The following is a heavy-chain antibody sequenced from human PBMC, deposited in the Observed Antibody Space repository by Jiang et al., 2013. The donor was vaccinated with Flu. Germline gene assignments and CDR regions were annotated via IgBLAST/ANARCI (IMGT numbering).Heavy chain of an antibody. CDR3: ARELIDSSGYYWFFDI. Sequence: KGLEWIGYIYYSGSTYYNPSLKSRVTISVDTSKNQFSLKLSSVTAADTAVYYCARELIDSSGYYWFFDIWGQGTMVTVSS. D-gene: IGHD3-22*01. V-gene: IGHV4-30-4*01. J-gene: IGHJ3*02. CDR2: IYYSGST.